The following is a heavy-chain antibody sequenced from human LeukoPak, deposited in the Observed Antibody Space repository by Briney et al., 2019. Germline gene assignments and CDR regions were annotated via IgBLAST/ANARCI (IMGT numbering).Heavy chain of an antibody. CDR2: IKQDGREK. CDR3: AGASAGY. Sequence: PGGSLRLSCAASGFTFSSYWMSWVRQAPGKGLEWGANIKQDGREKYDVAAVKGRFTISRDNAKNSLYMQMNSLRADDTAVYYCAGASAGYWGQGTLVTVSS. V-gene: IGHV3-7*01. CDR1: GFTFSSYW. J-gene: IGHJ4*02.